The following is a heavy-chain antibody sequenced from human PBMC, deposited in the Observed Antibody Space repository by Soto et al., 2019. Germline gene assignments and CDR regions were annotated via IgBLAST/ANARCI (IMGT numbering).Heavy chain of an antibody. CDR1: GFTFSGYY. J-gene: IGHJ5*02. CDR2: ISYDGSNK. V-gene: IGHV3-30-3*01. CDR3: ERDSGQLWTTGWFDP. Sequence: PGGSLRLSCAASGFTFSGYYMHWVRQAPGKGLEWVAVISYDGSNKYYADSVKGRFTISRDNSKNTLYLQMNSLRAGDTAVYYCERDSGQLWTTGWFDPWGQGTLVTVYS. D-gene: IGHD5-18*01.